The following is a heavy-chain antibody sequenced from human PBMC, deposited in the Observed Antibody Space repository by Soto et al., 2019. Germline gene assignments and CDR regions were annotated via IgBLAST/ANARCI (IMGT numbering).Heavy chain of an antibody. CDR1: GGSLSSGGYY. J-gene: IGHJ4*02. V-gene: IGHV4-31*03. Sequence: SETLSLTCIVSGGSLSSGGYYWSWIRQHPGKGLEWIGYIYYSGSTYYNPSRKSRVTISVDTSRKQFFLKVTSVSAADTAVYYCATSLWFGTQPEIWGPGTLVTVSS. D-gene: IGHD3-10*01. CDR2: IYYSGST. CDR3: ATSLWFGTQPEI.